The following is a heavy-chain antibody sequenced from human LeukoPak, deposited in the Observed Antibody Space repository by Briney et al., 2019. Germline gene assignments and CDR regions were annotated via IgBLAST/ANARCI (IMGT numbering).Heavy chain of an antibody. V-gene: IGHV3-11*01. Sequence: GGSLRLSCAASGFTFSDYYMSWIRQAPGKGLEWISYISSSASTIYYADSVKGRFTISRDNSKNSLYLQMNSLRAEDTAVYYCVRDSTPGYYKYFPHWGQGALVTVSS. CDR1: GFTFSDYY. D-gene: IGHD3-9*01. CDR3: VRDSTPGYYKYFPH. CDR2: ISSSASTI. J-gene: IGHJ1*01.